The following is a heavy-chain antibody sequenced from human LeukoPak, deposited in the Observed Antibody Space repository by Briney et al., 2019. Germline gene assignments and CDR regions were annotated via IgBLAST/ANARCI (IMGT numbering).Heavy chain of an antibody. V-gene: IGHV3-48*03. D-gene: IGHD3-10*01. Sequence: GGSLRLSCAASGFTFSSYEMNWVRQAPGKGLEWVSYISSSGSTIYYADSVKGRFTISRDNAKNSLYLQMNSLRAEDTAVYYCARLVRGVMGFDPWGQGTLVTVSS. CDR1: GFTFSSYE. J-gene: IGHJ5*02. CDR3: ARLVRGVMGFDP. CDR2: ISSSGSTI.